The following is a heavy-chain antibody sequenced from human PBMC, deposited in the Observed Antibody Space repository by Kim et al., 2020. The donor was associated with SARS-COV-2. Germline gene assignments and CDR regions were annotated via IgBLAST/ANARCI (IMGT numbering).Heavy chain of an antibody. CDR1: GFTFSNAW. CDR3: TTAKPTYDFWSGSHGNAFDI. J-gene: IGHJ3*02. CDR2: IKSKTDGGTT. Sequence: GGSLRLFCAASGFTFSNAWMSWVRQAPGKGLECVGRIKSKTDGGTTDYAAPVKGRFTISRDDSRNTLYLQMNSLKTEDTAVYYCTTAKPTYDFWSGSHGNAFDIWGQGTMVTVSS. D-gene: IGHD3-3*01. V-gene: IGHV3-15*01.